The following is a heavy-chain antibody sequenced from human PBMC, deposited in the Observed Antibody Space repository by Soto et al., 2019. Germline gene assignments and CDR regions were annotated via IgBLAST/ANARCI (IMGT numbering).Heavy chain of an antibody. Sequence: QLQLQESGSGLVKPSQTLSLTCAVSGGSISSGGYSWSWIRQPPGKGLEWIGYIYHSGSTYYNPSLKSRVTISGDRSKNQFSRKLSSVTAADTAVYYCARARGLGAVAVDYWGQGTLVTVSS. D-gene: IGHD6-19*01. J-gene: IGHJ4*02. CDR3: ARARGLGAVAVDY. CDR2: IYHSGST. CDR1: GGSISSGGYS. V-gene: IGHV4-30-2*01.